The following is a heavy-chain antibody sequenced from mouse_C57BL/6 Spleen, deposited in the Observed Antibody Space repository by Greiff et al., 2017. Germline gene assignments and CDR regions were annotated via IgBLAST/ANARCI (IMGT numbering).Heavy chain of an antibody. CDR2: IDPSDSYT. CDR1: GYTFTSYW. CDR3: ARSPYGNYRYFDV. V-gene: IGHV1-50*01. D-gene: IGHD2-1*01. J-gene: IGHJ1*03. Sequence: QVQLKQPGAELVKPGASVKLSCKASGYTFTSYWMQWVKQRPGQGLEWIGEIDPSDSYTNYNQKFKGKATLTVDTSSSTAYMQLSSLTSEDSAVYYCARSPYGNYRYFDVWGTGTTVTVSS.